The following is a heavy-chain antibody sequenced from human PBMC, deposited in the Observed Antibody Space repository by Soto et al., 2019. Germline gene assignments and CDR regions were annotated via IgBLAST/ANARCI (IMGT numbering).Heavy chain of an antibody. CDR3: AREYYVGVPAAIWFGGGWFDP. D-gene: IGHD2-2*01. J-gene: IGHJ5*02. CDR2: INAGNGNT. CDR1: GYTFTSYA. V-gene: IGHV1-3*01. Sequence: QVQLVQSGAEVKKPGASVKVSCKASGYTFTSYAMHWVRQAPGQRLEWMGWINAGNGNTKYSQKFQGRVTITSDRSAGTAYLELRTLRSEDTAVYYCAREYYVGVPAAIWFGGGWFDPWGQGTLVTVSA.